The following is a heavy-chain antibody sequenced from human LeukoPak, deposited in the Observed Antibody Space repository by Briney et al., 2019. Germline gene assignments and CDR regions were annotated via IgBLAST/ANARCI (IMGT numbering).Heavy chain of an antibody. D-gene: IGHD6-13*01. J-gene: IGHJ3*02. Sequence: GESLKISCKGPGYSFTSYWIGWVRQMPGKGLEWMGIIYPGDSDTRYSPSFQGQVTISADKSISTAYLQWSSLKASDTAMYYCARQESSSRGGYAFDIWGQGTMVTVSS. CDR1: GYSFTSYW. CDR2: IYPGDSDT. V-gene: IGHV5-51*01. CDR3: ARQESSSRGGYAFDI.